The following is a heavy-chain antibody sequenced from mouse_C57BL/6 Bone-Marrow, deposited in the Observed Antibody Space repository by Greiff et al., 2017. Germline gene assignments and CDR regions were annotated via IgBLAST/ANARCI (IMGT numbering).Heavy chain of an antibody. CDR1: GFSLTSYG. Sequence: QVQLKQSGPGLVAPSQSLSITCTVSGFSLTSYGVHWVRQPPGKGLEWLVVIWSDGSTTYNSALKSRLSISQDNSKSQVFLKMNSRQTDDTAMYDCARHDYYGSSYAMDDWGQGTSVTGSS. D-gene: IGHD1-1*01. V-gene: IGHV2-6-1*01. CDR2: IWSDGST. CDR3: ARHDYYGSSYAMDD. J-gene: IGHJ4*01.